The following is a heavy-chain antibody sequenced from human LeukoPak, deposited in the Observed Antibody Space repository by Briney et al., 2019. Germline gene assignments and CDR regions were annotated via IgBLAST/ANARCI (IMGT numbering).Heavy chain of an antibody. J-gene: IGHJ6*03. CDR2: ISGSGGST. CDR3: ARAWSGYSNYYYYYYMDV. V-gene: IGHV3-23*01. CDR1: GFTFSSYA. Sequence: GGSLRPSCAASGFTFSSYAMSWVRQAPGKGLEWVSAISGSGGSTYYADSVKGRFTISRGNSKNTLYLQMNSLRAEDTAVYYCARAWSGYSNYYYYYYMDVWGKGTTVTVSS. D-gene: IGHD3-3*01.